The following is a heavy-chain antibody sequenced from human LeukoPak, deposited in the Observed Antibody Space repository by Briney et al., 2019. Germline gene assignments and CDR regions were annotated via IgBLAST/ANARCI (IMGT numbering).Heavy chain of an antibody. CDR1: GGSISSSTYY. J-gene: IGHJ4*02. CDR3: ARHAEYNSGWHFYLDH. CDR2: IYYSGSD. D-gene: IGHD6-19*01. V-gene: IGHV4-39*01. Sequence: SETLSLTCIVSGGSISSSTYYWGWIRQPPGKGLEWIGTIYYSGSDFYNPSLKSRVTISVDTSKNQFSLKLSSVIAADTAVYYCARHAEYNSGWHFYLDHWGQGILVTASS.